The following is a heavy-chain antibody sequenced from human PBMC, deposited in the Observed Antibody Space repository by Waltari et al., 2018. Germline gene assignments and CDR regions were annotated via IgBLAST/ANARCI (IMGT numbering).Heavy chain of an antibody. CDR1: GGSLNTRY. CDR2: ISHSGRT. Sequence: QVRLEQWGAGLFKPSETLSLTCAAYGGSLNTRYWSWIRQSPGKGLEWLGEISHSGRTHYNPSLKSRVIISVDTSKSQFSHILTSVNAADTAVYYCARGGSTPMIIAYWGQGTQVTVSS. D-gene: IGHD3-16*01. V-gene: IGHV4-34*02. CDR3: ARGGSTPMIIAY. J-gene: IGHJ4*02.